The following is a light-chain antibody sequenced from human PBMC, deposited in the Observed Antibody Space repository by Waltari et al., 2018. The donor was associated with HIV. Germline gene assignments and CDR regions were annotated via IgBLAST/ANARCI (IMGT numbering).Light chain of an antibody. V-gene: IGLV3-21*04. CDR2: YDS. J-gene: IGLJ2*01. CDR3: QVWDSSSGVV. Sequence: SYVLTQSPSVPVAPGKTARITCGGNNIGSKSVHWYQQKPGQAPVLVIYYDSDRPSGIPERFSGSNSGNPATLTISRVEAGDEGDYYCQVWDSSSGVVFGGGTRLTVL. CDR1: NIGSKS.